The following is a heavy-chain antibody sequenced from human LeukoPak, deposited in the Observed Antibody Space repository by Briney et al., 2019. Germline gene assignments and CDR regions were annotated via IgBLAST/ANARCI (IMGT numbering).Heavy chain of an antibody. D-gene: IGHD4-17*01. CDR2: IRSKANSYAT. CDR1: GFTFSGSA. CDR3: TRHPAQDYGDRYYYYYMDV. V-gene: IGHV3-73*01. Sequence: GGSLRLSCAASGFTFSGSAMHWVRQASGKGLEWVGRIRSKANSYATAYAASVKGRFTISRDDSKNTAYPQMNSLKTEDTAVYYCTRHPAQDYGDRYYYYYMDVWGKGTTVTVSS. J-gene: IGHJ6*03.